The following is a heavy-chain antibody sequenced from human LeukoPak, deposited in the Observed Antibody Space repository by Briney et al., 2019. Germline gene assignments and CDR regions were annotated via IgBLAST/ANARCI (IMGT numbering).Heavy chain of an antibody. CDR1: GGSISGSSYY. Sequence: PSETLSLTCTVSGGSISGSSYYWGCIRQPPGKGLEWIGSIYHSGSTYYNPSLKSRVTISVDRSKNQFSLKLSSVTAADTAVYYCARDPGLRAFDIWGQGTMVTVSS. CDR2: IYHSGST. V-gene: IGHV4-39*07. D-gene: IGHD1-14*01. J-gene: IGHJ3*02. CDR3: ARDPGLRAFDI.